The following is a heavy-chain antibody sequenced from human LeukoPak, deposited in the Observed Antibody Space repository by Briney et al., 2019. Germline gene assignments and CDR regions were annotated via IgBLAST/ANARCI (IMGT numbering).Heavy chain of an antibody. V-gene: IGHV3-74*01. Sequence: GGSLRLSFAASGFTFTTYWMHWVRQAPGKGLEWVSRIKGDEMTTNYADSVEGRFTISRDNAKNTVYLEINSLRAEDTAVYYCARGGLFAYYFDYWGQGTLVTVSS. D-gene: IGHD3-10*02. CDR3: ARGGLFAYYFDY. CDR2: IKGDEMTT. J-gene: IGHJ4*02. CDR1: GFTFTTYW.